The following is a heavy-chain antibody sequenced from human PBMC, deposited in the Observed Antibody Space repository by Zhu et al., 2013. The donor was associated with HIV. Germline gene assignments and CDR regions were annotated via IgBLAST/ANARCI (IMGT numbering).Heavy chain of an antibody. J-gene: IGHJ2*01. Sequence: QVHLEQSGAEVKKPGASVKVSCRTSAYTFTDNYINWVRQAPGQGLEWIGWINPNSGGTHLAQNFQGRVTMTRDTSSTAAFMEMERLTSADTAIYYCARVHSGDLWNYWYFDLWAVAPWSLSPQ. D-gene: IGHD3-16*01. CDR1: AYTFTDNY. CDR2: INPNSGGT. V-gene: IGHV1-2*02. CDR3: ARVHSGDLWNYWYFDL.